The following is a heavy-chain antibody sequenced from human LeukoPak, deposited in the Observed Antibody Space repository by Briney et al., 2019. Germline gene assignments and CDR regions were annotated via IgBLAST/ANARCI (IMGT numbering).Heavy chain of an antibody. CDR2: IKQDGSDK. D-gene: IGHD3-3*01. CDR3: ARGGEWLLSFFDY. V-gene: IGHV3-7*01. CDR1: GFTFTKYW. J-gene: IGHJ4*02. Sequence: GDSLRLSCAASGFTFTKYWMTWVRQAPGKGLEWVGNIKQDGSDKNYMDSVKGRFTISRDNTKNSVYLQMSSLRAEDTAVYYCARGGEWLLSFFDYWGQGTLVTVSS.